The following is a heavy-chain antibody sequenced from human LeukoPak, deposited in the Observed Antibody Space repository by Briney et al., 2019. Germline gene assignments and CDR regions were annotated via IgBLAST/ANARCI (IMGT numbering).Heavy chain of an antibody. CDR3: ARVDYYHYYMDV. V-gene: IGHV4-61*01. CDR2: IHYSGST. J-gene: IGHJ6*03. CDR1: GGSVSSVNHY. Sequence: SETLSLTCTVSGGSVSSVNHYWSWMRQPPGKGLGWIGYIHYSGSTTYNPSLKSRVTISIDTSKTQFSLKLSSVTAADTALYYCARVDYYHYYMDVWGTGTTVTVSS.